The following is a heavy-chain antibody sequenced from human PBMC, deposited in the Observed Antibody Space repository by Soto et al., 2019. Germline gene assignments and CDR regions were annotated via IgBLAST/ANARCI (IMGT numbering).Heavy chain of an antibody. CDR3: ARESPGGYYDFWSAPDAFDI. V-gene: IGHV3-7*01. Sequence: GGSLRLSCAASGFTFSSYWMSWVRQAPGKGLEWVANIKQDGSEKYYVDSVKGRFTISRDNAKNSLYLQMNSLRAEDTAVYYCARESPGGYYDFWSAPDAFDIWGQGTMVTVSS. CDR2: IKQDGSEK. D-gene: IGHD3-3*01. CDR1: GFTFSSYW. J-gene: IGHJ3*02.